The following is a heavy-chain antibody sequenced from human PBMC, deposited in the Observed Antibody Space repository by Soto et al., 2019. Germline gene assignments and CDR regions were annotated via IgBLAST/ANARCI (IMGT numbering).Heavy chain of an antibody. CDR2: IYYSGST. CDR3: ASSVVDYGYYYFDY. V-gene: IGHV4-61*01. J-gene: IGHJ4*02. Sequence: PSETLSLTCTVSGGSVSSGSYYWSWIRQPPGKGLEWIGYIYYSGSTNYNPSLKSRVTISVDTSKNQFSLKLSSVTAADTAVYYCASSVVDYGYYYFDYWGQGTLVTVSS. CDR1: GGSVSSGSYY. D-gene: IGHD4-17*01.